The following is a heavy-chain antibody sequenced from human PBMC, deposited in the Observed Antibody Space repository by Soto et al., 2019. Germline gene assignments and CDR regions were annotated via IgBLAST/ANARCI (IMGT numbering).Heavy chain of an antibody. Sequence: GGSLRLSCAASGFTFGSYAMSWVRQAPGKGLEWVSAISGSGGSTYYADSVKGRFTISRDNSKNTLYLQMNSLRAEDTAGYYCAKDLGYDILTGPDAFDIWGQGTMVTVSS. D-gene: IGHD3-9*01. CDR3: AKDLGYDILTGPDAFDI. CDR1: GFTFGSYA. CDR2: ISGSGGST. V-gene: IGHV3-23*01. J-gene: IGHJ3*02.